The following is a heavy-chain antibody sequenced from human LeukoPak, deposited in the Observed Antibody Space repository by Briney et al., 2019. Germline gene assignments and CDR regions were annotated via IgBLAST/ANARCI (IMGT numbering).Heavy chain of an antibody. CDR3: ATSAGTIYTWFDP. D-gene: IGHD1-1*01. Sequence: PSETLSLTCTLSGRSNNRDYWRWIGQPPPKGLEWIGYIDYSGNTNYNPSLKSRVTISVDTSKHQLSLILSSVTAADTVVYYCATSAGTIYTWFDPWGQGTLVTVSS. CDR2: IDYSGNT. J-gene: IGHJ5*02. CDR1: GRSNNRDY. V-gene: IGHV4-59*01.